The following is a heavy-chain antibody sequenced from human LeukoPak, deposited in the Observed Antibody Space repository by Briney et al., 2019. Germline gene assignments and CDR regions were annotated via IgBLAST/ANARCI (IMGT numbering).Heavy chain of an antibody. J-gene: IGHJ4*02. CDR2: INDDGSDT. CDR3: ARDQGDIVATEYYFDY. Sequence: GGSRRLSCAVSGFTFKLYWMHWVRQAPGKGPVWVSRINDDGSDTTYADSVKGRFTISRDDAKNMLFLQMNSLRAGDTAVYYCARDQGDIVATEYYFDYWGQGTLVTVSS. D-gene: IGHD5-12*01. V-gene: IGHV3-74*01. CDR1: GFTFKLYW.